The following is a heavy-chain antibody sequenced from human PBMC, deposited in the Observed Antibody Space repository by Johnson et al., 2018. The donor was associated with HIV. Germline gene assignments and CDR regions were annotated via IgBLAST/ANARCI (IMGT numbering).Heavy chain of an antibody. Sequence: KSLEWIGNIDPYYGGTSYNQKFKGKATLTVDKSSSTAYMQLSSLTSEDSAVYYCARSIFYGSSYFDYWGQGTTLTVSS. V-gene: IGHV1-24*01. CDR2: IDPYYGGT. CDR3: ARSIFYGSSYFDY. J-gene: IGHJ4*03. D-gene: IGHD4-23*01.